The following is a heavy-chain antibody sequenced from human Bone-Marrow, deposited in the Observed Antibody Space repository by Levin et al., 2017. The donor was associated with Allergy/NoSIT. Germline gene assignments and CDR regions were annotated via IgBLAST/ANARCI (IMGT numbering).Heavy chain of an antibody. Sequence: ASVKVSCKISGYRFTGYGISWVRQAPGQGLESMGWINPASGGTNYAQKFQGRVTMTRDTSISTAYMELSRLRFDDTAVYYCARDQGYYYYGLNVWGQGTTVTVSS. CDR1: GYRFTGYG. J-gene: IGHJ6*02. CDR2: INPASGGT. V-gene: IGHV1-2*02. CDR3: ARDQGYYYYGLNV.